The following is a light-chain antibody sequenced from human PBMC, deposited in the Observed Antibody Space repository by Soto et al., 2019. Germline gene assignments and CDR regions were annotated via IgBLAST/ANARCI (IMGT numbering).Light chain of an antibody. J-gene: IGKJ1*01. CDR3: QHYNGAPWT. Sequence: DIQMTQSPSSLSASVGDRVTITCRASQGIRNYLVWYQQKPGKVPKLLIYAASTLQSGVPSRFSGSGSGTDFTLTISSLQTEDVATYYCQHYNGAPWTFGQGTKVEIK. CDR2: AAS. CDR1: QGIRNY. V-gene: IGKV1-27*01.